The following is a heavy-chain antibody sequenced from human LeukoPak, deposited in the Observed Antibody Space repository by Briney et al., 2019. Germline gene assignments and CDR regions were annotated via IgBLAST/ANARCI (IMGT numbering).Heavy chain of an antibody. Sequence: SETLSLTCTVSGGSIGSYYWSWIRQPPGKGLEWIGYIYDSGSTNYNPSLKSRVTISVDTSKNQFSLKLSSVTAADTAVYYCAREDVGDGYRYFDYWGQGTLVTVSS. J-gene: IGHJ4*02. CDR1: GGSIGSYY. V-gene: IGHV4-59*12. CDR3: AREDVGDGYRYFDY. D-gene: IGHD5-24*01. CDR2: IYDSGST.